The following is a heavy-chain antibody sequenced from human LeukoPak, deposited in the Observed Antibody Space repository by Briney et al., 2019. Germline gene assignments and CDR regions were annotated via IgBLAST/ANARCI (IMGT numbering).Heavy chain of an antibody. V-gene: IGHV3-48*04. CDR2: ISSSSSTI. J-gene: IGHJ4*02. CDR3: ARDSVYYYDSSGYYALKHSFDY. Sequence: PGGSLRLSCAASGSTFSSYSMNWVRQAPGKGLEWVSYISSSSSTIYYADSVKGRFTISRDNAKNSLYLQMNSLRAEDTAVYYCARDSVYYYDSSGYYALKHSFDYWGQGTLVTVSS. D-gene: IGHD3-22*01. CDR1: GSTFSSYS.